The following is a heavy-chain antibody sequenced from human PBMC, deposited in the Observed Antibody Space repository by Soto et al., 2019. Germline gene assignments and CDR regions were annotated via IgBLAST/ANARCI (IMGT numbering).Heavy chain of an antibody. V-gene: IGHV3-74*01. CDR1: GFTFSSYW. CDR2: INSDGSST. D-gene: IGHD3-10*01. CDR3: GRGASGSYRLDY. J-gene: IGHJ4*02. Sequence: EVQLVESGGGLVQPGGSLRLSCAASGFTFSSYWMHWVRQAPGKGLVWVARINSDGSSTNYADSVKGQFTISRDNAKNKLYVQMNSLRAEDTAVYYCGRGASGSYRLDYWGQGTLVTVSS.